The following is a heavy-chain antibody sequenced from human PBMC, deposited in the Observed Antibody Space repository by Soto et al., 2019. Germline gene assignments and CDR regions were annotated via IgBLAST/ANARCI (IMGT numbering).Heavy chain of an antibody. V-gene: IGHV1-24*01. D-gene: IGHD3-9*01. CDR3: AREHDFLADYSFDL. CDR1: GYTLTELS. CDR2: FDPEDGET. Sequence: APVKVSCKVSGYTLTELSMHWVRQAPGKGLEWMGGFDPEDGETIYAQKFQGRVTMTEDTSTDTAYMELNSPRSEDTAIYYCAREHDFLADYSFDLWGQGTLVTVSS. J-gene: IGHJ4*02.